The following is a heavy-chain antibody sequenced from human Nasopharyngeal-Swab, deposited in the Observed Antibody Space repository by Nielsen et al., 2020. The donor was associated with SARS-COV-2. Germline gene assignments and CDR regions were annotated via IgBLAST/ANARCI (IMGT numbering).Heavy chain of an antibody. CDR3: ARSTSSIAVAVNFDY. Sequence: SGPTLMKPTQTLTLTCTFSGFSLSTSGMCVSWIRQPPGKALEWLALIDWDDDKYYSTSLKTRLTISKDTSKNQVVLTMTNMDPVDTATYYCARSTSSIAVAVNFDYWGQGTLVTVSS. CDR1: GFSLSTSGMC. V-gene: IGHV2-70*01. D-gene: IGHD6-19*01. CDR2: IDWDDDK. J-gene: IGHJ4*02.